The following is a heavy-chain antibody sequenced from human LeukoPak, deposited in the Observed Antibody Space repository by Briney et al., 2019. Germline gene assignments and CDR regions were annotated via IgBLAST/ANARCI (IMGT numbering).Heavy chain of an antibody. CDR2: IIPIFGTA. J-gene: IGHJ6*03. V-gene: IGHV1-69*01. CDR1: GGTFSSYA. CDR3: ARGPPLTYDHTPEGYYHYYMDV. Sequence: GASVKVSCKASGGTFSSYAISWVRQAPGQGLEWMGGIIPIFGTANYAQKFQGRVTITADESTSTVYMELNSLRSDDTAVYYCARGPPLTYDHTPEGYYHYYMDVWGKGTTVTISS. D-gene: IGHD1-14*01.